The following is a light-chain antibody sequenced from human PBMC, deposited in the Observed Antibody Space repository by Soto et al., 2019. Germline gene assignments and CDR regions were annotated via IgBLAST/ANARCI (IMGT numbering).Light chain of an antibody. CDR3: QQYRNWPPAIT. V-gene: IGKV3-15*01. CDR1: DETSSYF. J-gene: IGKJ5*01. Sequence: EVVWTPSPGTLSFSPVDIASLSCSASDETSSYFLAWFQRKPGQPPRLLIYGSSTRATGVPDRFSGSGSGTEFTLIISSLQSEDVALYYCQQYRNWPPAITFGQGKRLEIK. CDR2: GSS.